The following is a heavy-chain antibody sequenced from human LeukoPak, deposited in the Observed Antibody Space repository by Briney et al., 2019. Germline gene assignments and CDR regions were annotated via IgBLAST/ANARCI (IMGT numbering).Heavy chain of an antibody. V-gene: IGHV3-11*01. J-gene: IGHJ6*02. CDR3: ARSIGLTGGGVDV. CDR2: ITNGGSTI. CDR1: GFTFSDYN. D-gene: IGHD3-9*01. Sequence: GGSLRLSCAASGFTFSDYNMNWVRQAPGKGLEWVSYITNGGSTIHHADSVKGRFTISRDNAKKTLYLQTNSLRAEDTAVYYCARSIGLTGGGVDVWGQGTTVTVSS.